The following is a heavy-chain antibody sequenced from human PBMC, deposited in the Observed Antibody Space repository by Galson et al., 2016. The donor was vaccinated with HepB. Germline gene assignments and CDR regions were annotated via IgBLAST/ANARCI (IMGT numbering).Heavy chain of an antibody. D-gene: IGHD3-22*01. J-gene: IGHJ3*02. CDR2: IHHGGST. CDR1: GGSISSNKW. CDR3: AGGGDYFHSSSYRDAFHM. V-gene: IGHV4-4*02. Sequence: SETLSLTCAVSGGSISSNKWWSSVRQPPGKGLEWIGEIHHGGSTNYNPSLKSRLTISVDKSKNQFALKLSSVTAADTALYYCAGGGDYFHSSSYRDAFHMWGQGTLVTVSS.